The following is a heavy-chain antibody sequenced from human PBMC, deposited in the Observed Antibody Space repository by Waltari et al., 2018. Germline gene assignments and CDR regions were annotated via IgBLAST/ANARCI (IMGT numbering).Heavy chain of an antibody. CDR2: IYYSGST. D-gene: IGHD5-12*01. CDR3: ARGDGYNLPDAFDI. J-gene: IGHJ3*02. Sequence: QVQLQESGPGLVKPSETLSLTCTVSGGSISSYYWSWIRPPPGKGLEWIGYIYYSGSTNYNPSLKSRVTISVDTSKNQFSLKLSSVTAADTAVYYCARGDGYNLPDAFDIWGQGTMVTVSS. V-gene: IGHV4-59*01. CDR1: GGSISSYY.